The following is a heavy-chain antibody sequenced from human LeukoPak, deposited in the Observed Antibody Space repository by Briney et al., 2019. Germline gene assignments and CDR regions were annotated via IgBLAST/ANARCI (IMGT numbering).Heavy chain of an antibody. D-gene: IGHD2-8*01. J-gene: IGHJ6*03. CDR2: FSVSGGTT. Sequence: GGSLRLSCAASGFTFSSYAMNWVRQAPGRGLEWVSGFSVSGGTTYYADSVKGRFTISRDNSKNTLYLQMNSLRAEDTAVYYCANGNRCTSPNCLGHYYFYMDVWGKGTTVTVSS. CDR1: GFTFSSYA. V-gene: IGHV3-23*01. CDR3: ANGNRCTSPNCLGHYYFYMDV.